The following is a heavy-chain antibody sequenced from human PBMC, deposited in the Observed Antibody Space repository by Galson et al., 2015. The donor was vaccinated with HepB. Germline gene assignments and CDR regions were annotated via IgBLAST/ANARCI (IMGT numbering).Heavy chain of an antibody. D-gene: IGHD2-15*01. CDR1: GFTFSSYA. J-gene: IGHJ3*02. V-gene: IGHV3-30-3*01. CDR2: ISYDGSNK. Sequence: SLRLSCAASGFTFSSYAMHWVRQAPGKGLEWVAVISYDGSNKYYADSVKGRFTISRDNSKNTLYLQMNSLRAEDTAVYYCARAGPDSYCSGGSCYDAFDIWGQGTMVTVSS. CDR3: ARAGPDSYCSGGSCYDAFDI.